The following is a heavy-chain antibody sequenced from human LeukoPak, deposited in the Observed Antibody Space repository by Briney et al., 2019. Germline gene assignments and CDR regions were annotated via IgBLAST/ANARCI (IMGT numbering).Heavy chain of an antibody. J-gene: IGHJ6*02. D-gene: IGHD3-16*01. V-gene: IGHV3-7*03. Sequence: GGSLRLSCAASGFTFSSYWMNCARQAPGKGLEWVASINHNGNVNYYVDSVKGRFTISRDNAKNSLYLQMSNLRAEDTAVYFCARGGGLDVWGQGATVTASS. CDR3: ARGGGLDV. CDR1: GFTFSSYW. CDR2: INHNGNVN.